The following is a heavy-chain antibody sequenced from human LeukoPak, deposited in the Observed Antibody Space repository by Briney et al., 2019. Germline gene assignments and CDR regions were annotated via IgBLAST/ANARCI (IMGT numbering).Heavy chain of an antibody. Sequence: GGSLRLSCAASGFTFSSYAMSWVRQAPGKGLDWVSAITGSGGSPYYADSVRGRFTISRDNSKTTLYLQMNSLRAEDTAVYYCARGEGTGKGLRFWGQGTLVTVSS. CDR2: ITGSGGSP. D-gene: IGHD3-10*01. V-gene: IGHV3-23*01. J-gene: IGHJ4*02. CDR1: GFTFSSYA. CDR3: ARGEGTGKGLRF.